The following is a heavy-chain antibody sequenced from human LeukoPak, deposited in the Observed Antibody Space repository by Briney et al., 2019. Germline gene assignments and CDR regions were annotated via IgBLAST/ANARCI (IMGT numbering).Heavy chain of an antibody. Sequence: SETLSLTCAVSGGSISSGGYYWSWIRQHPGKGLEWIGYIYYSGSTYYNPSLKSRVTISVDTSKNQFSLKLSSVTAADTAVYYCAREGYYDSSGYADYWGQGTLVTVSS. J-gene: IGHJ4*02. V-gene: IGHV4-31*11. CDR1: GGSISSGGYY. CDR2: IYYSGST. D-gene: IGHD3-22*01. CDR3: AREGYYDSSGYADY.